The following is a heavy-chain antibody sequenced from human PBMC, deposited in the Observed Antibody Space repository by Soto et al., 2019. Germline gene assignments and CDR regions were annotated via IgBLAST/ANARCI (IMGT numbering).Heavy chain of an antibody. CDR3: ARDLVYYYESGSHNRHSHS. D-gene: IGHD3-22*01. V-gene: IGHV1-69*04. J-gene: IGHJ5*02. Sequence: SVKVSCKASGGSFSTYTINWVRQAPGQGLEWMGRIIPILDVPNYAQKFQGRVTITADKSTSTAYMELSRLRSDDTAVYYCARDLVYYYESGSHNRHSHSWRQGTLVTV. CDR2: IIPILDVP. CDR1: GGSFSTYT.